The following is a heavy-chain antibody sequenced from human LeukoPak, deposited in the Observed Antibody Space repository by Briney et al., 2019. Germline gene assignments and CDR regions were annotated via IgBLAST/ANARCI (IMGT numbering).Heavy chain of an antibody. CDR3: ARFDDYGGNGLDY. CDR1: GFTFSSYA. V-gene: IGHV3-23*01. Sequence: PGGSLRLSCAASGFTFSSYAMSWVRQAPGKGLEWVSAISGSGGSTYYADSVKGRFTISRDNSKNTLYLQMNSLRAEDTAVYYCARFDDYGGNGLDYWGQGTLVTVSS. CDR2: ISGSGGST. J-gene: IGHJ4*02. D-gene: IGHD4-23*01.